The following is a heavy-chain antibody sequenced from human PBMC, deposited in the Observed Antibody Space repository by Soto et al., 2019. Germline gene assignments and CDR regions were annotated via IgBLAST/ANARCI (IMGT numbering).Heavy chain of an antibody. CDR1: GGSISSGGYY. V-gene: IGHV4-31*03. D-gene: IGHD3-9*01. CDR2: IYYSGST. Sequence: SETLSLTCTVSGGSISSGGYYWSWIRQHPGKGLEWIGYIYYSGSTYYNPSLKSRVTISVDTSKNQFSLKLKSVTAADTAVYYCARTVLGPDILADQFVDYYYYMDVWGQGTTVTVSS. CDR3: ARTVLGPDILADQFVDYYYYMDV. J-gene: IGHJ6*03.